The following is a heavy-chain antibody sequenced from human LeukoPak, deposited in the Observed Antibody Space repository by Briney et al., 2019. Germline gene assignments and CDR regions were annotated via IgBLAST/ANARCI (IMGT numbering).Heavy chain of an antibody. Sequence: PGGSLRLSCVASGFSFRIYEMNWVRQAPGKGLEWISYISVGGSDEDYADSVKGRFSISRDNAKNSLFLQMNSLRVEDTAVYYCARDVGFNNGWPAWGQGTLVTVSS. J-gene: IGHJ5*02. D-gene: IGHD6-19*01. CDR2: ISVGGSDE. CDR1: GFSFRIYE. CDR3: ARDVGFNNGWPA. V-gene: IGHV3-48*03.